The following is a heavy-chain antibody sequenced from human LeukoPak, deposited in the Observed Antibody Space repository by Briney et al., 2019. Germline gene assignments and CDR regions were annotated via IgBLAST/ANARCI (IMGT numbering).Heavy chain of an antibody. V-gene: IGHV3-30*18. CDR1: GFTFSSYG. J-gene: IGHJ6*02. CDR3: AKDGSMTRYYYYGMDV. CDR2: ISYDGSNK. D-gene: IGHD2/OR15-2a*01. Sequence: GGSLRLSCAASGFTFSSYGMHWVRQAPGKGLEWVAVISYDGSNKYYADSVKGRFTISRDNPKNTLYLQMNSLRAEDTAVYYCAKDGSMTRYYYYGMDVWGQGTTVTVSS.